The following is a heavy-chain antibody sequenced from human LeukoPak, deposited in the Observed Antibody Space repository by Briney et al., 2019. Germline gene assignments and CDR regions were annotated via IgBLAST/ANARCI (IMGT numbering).Heavy chain of an antibody. CDR3: ARDQRGYYGMDV. V-gene: IGHV3-7*01. CDR2: INQDGSEK. Sequence: GGSLRLSCAASGFPFSSHWLSWFRQSPGKGLERVAHINQDGSEKSYVDSVKGRFTISRDNARNSLYLQMNSLRAEDTAVYYCARDQRGYYGMDVWGQGTTVTVSS. CDR1: GFPFSSHW. J-gene: IGHJ6*02.